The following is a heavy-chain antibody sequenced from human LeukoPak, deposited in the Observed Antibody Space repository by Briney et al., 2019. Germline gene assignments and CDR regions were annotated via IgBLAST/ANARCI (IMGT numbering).Heavy chain of an antibody. CDR2: ISGSGGST. D-gene: IGHD3-3*01. CDR1: GFTFISYT. Sequence: GGSLRLSCAASGFTFISYTMSWVRQAPGKGLEWVSAISGSGGSTYYADSVKGRFTISRDNSKNTLYLQMNSLRAEDTAVYYCAKEGWIFGVVIPVDYWGQGTLVTVSS. CDR3: AKEGWIFGVVIPVDY. V-gene: IGHV3-23*01. J-gene: IGHJ4*02.